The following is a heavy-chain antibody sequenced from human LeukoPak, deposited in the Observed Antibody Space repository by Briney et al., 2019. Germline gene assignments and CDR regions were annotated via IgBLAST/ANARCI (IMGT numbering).Heavy chain of an antibody. CDR1: GGTFSSNA. Sequence: ASVKVSCKASGGTFSSNAISWVRQAPGQGLEWMGRIIPIFGTANYAQKFQGRVTITTDESTRTAYMELSSLRSEDTAVYYCAREADSYYYGSGRNWFDPWGQGTLVTVSS. D-gene: IGHD3-10*01. J-gene: IGHJ5*02. CDR2: IIPIFGTA. V-gene: IGHV1-69*05. CDR3: AREADSYYYGSGRNWFDP.